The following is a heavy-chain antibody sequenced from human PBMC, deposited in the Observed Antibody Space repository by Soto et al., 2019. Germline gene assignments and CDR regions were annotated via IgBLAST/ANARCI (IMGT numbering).Heavy chain of an antibody. CDR2: IYHSGST. CDR1: GYSISSGYY. V-gene: IGHV4-38-2*02. CDR3: XRDSTIITIFGVVVPSGNVDY. D-gene: IGHD3-3*01. J-gene: IGHJ4*02. Sequence: PSETLSLTCAVSGYSISSGYYWGWIRQPPGKGLEWIGSIYHSGSTYYNPSLKSRVTISVDTSKNQFSLKLSSVTAADTAVYYCXRDSTIITIFGVVVPSGNVDYWGQGTLVTVSS.